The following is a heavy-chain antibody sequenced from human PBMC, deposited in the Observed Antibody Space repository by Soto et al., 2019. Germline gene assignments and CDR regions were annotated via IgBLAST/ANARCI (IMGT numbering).Heavy chain of an antibody. V-gene: IGHV4-39*01. CDR2: LYTPRIA. Sequence: QLQLQESGPGLVKPSETLSLTCSVSGGAISLSNFYWGWVLQSQGRGLVWIGSLYTPRIAYYNPSRESRVIISADTSQNPFPLRLVSVTAADSALYYRAGPSLQKSFTYWGQGTQVTVSS. CDR3: AGPSLQKSFTY. CDR1: GGAISLSNFY. J-gene: IGHJ4*02.